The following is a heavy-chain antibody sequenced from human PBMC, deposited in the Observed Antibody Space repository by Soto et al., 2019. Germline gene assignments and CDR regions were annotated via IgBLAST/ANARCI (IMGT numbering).Heavy chain of an antibody. CDR1: GFIFSMYS. CDR2: IPQDGVDG. V-gene: IGHV3-7*03. D-gene: IGHD2-21*02. CDR3: ARDHLILPAHDFFYGSDV. Sequence: GGSLRLSCEVSGFIFSMYSMSWVRQTPGKGLEWVAKIPQDGVDGHYADAVKGRFTISRDNGKNSLYLQTNNLRAEDTAVYYCARDHLILPAHDFFYGSDVWGRGATVTVSS. J-gene: IGHJ6*02.